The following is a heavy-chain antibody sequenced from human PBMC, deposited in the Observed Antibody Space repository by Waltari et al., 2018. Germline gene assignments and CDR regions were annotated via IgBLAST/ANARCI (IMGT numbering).Heavy chain of an antibody. CDR3: ASPYSSSPGEDYYYYGMDV. CDR2: IIPIFGTA. Sequence: QVQLVQSGAEVKKPGSSVKVSCKASGGTFSSYAISWVRQAPRQALEWMGGIIPIFGTANYAQKFQGRVTITTDESTSTAYMELSSLRSEDTAVYYCASPYSSSPGEDYYYYGMDVWGQGTTVTVSS. CDR1: GGTFSSYA. D-gene: IGHD6-6*01. V-gene: IGHV1-69*05. J-gene: IGHJ6*02.